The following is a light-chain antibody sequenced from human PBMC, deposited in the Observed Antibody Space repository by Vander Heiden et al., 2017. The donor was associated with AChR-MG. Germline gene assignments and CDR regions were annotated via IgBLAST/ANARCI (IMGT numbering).Light chain of an antibody. J-gene: IGLJ1*01. CDR1: SSNIGAGYD. Sequence: QSVLTQPPSVSGAPGQRVTISCTGSSSNIGAGYDVHWYQQLPGTAPKLLIYGNSNRPSGVPDRFSGSKSGTSASLAITGLQAEDEADYYCQSYDSSLSKYVFGTGTKVT. CDR2: GNS. CDR3: QSYDSSLSKYV. V-gene: IGLV1-40*01.